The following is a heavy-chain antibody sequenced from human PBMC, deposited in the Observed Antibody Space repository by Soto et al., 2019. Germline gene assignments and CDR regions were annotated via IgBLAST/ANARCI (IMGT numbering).Heavy chain of an antibody. J-gene: IGHJ6*02. V-gene: IGHV3-53*01. CDR2: IYSGGST. CDR1: GFTVSSNF. D-gene: IGHD3-10*01. Sequence: PGGSLRLSCTASGFTVSSNFMNWVRQAPGKGLEWVSVIYSGGSTYYADSVKGRFTISRDNSKNTMYLQMNSLRAEDTAVYYCARARRSGSHYYGMDVWGQGTTVTVSS. CDR3: ARARRSGSHYYGMDV.